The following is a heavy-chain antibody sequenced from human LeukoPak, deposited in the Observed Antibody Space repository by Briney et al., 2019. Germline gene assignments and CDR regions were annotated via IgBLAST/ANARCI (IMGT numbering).Heavy chain of an antibody. CDR2: ISYDGSNK. Sequence: GGSLRLSCAASGFTFSSYAMHWVRQAPGRGLEWVAVISYDGSNKYYADSVKGRFTISRDNSKNTLYLQMNSLRAEDTAVYYCARELDYWGQGTLVTVSS. CDR3: ARELDY. V-gene: IGHV3-30*04. CDR1: GFTFSSYA. J-gene: IGHJ4*02.